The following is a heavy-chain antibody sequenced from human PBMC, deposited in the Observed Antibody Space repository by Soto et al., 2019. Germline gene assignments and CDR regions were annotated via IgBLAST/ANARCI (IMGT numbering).Heavy chain of an antibody. D-gene: IGHD3-9*01. CDR3: TRGPRPISTGTVAY. V-gene: IGHV3-74*01. CDR2: IYNDGTYS. Sequence: GGSLRLSCAASGFIFKMYWMHWVRQIPGKGLVWISRIYNDGTYSDYADSVRGRFTISRDNVNDTLYLQMNNLRAEDSGLYYCTRGPRPISTGTVAYWGKGNKVTVSS. CDR1: GFIFKMYW. J-gene: IGHJ4*02.